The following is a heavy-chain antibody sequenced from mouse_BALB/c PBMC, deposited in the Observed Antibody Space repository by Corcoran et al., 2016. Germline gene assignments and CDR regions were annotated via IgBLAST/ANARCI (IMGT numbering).Heavy chain of an antibody. J-gene: IGHJ2*01. CDR1: GYPFTNYE. CDR3: ASTTAFFDY. D-gene: IGHD1-2*01. Sequence: QIQLVQSGPELQKPGETVKISCKASGYPFTNYEMNWAKQSSGKGSKWMGWINTYTGEPTYADDFKGRFAFSLETSASTAYLQINNLKNEDTATYFCASTTAFFDYWGQGTTLTVSA. CDR2: INTYTGEP. V-gene: IGHV9-3-1*01.